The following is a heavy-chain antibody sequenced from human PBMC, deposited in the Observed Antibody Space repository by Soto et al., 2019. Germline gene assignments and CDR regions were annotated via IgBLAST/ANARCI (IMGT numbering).Heavy chain of an antibody. CDR1: GFSLCSSGVG. J-gene: IGHJ4*02. V-gene: IGHV2-5*01. Sequence: QITLKESGPTLVQPTQHLTMTSTYSGFSLCSSGVGEDWMRQHPRKALEWPALIYWYDDKRYSPSLKSRLTITKYTSKSQVVLTMTNMEPVDTATYYCAHRRRGSYFDYCCQRTLVTVSS. CDR2: IYWYDDK. D-gene: IGHD3-16*01. CDR3: AHRRRGSYFDY.